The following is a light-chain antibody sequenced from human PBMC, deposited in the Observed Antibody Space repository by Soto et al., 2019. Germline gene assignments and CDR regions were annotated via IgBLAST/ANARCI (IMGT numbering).Light chain of an antibody. CDR2: DAS. CDR1: QSISNW. V-gene: IGKV1-5*01. J-gene: IGKJ1*01. CDR3: QQYNSYPWT. Sequence: DIQMTQSASTLSASAGDRVTSTCRASQSISNWLAWYQQKPGKAPKLLIYDASSLQSGVPSRFSGSGSGAEFILTVSGLQPDDSATYYCQQYNSYPWTFGQGTKVDIK.